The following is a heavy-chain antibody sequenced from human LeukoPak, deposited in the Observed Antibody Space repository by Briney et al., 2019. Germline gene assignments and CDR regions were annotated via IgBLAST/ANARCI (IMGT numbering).Heavy chain of an antibody. V-gene: IGHV4-59*01. D-gene: IGHD3-3*01. CDR3: ARSVTIFGVVNNWFDP. Sequence: SETLSLTCTVSVGSISSYYWSWIRQPPGTGLVWIGYIYYSGSTNYNPSLKSRVTILLDTSKNQFSLRLSSVTAADTAVYYCARSVTIFGVVNNWFDPWGQGTLVTVSS. CDR1: VGSISSYY. CDR2: IYYSGST. J-gene: IGHJ5*02.